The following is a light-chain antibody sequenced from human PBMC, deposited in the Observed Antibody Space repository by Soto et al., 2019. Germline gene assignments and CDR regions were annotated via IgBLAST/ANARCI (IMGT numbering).Light chain of an antibody. J-gene: IGLJ1*01. V-gene: IGLV2-14*03. CDR1: SSDVGGYNF. CDR3: SSYTTSTTVV. CDR2: EVS. Sequence: QSVLTKPGYVLGSPGQSITCSCTGTSSDVGGYNFVSWYQQHPGKAPKLMIYEVSSRPSGVSNRFSGSKSGNTASLTISGLQPEDEADYYCSSYTTSTTVVFGTGTKVTVL.